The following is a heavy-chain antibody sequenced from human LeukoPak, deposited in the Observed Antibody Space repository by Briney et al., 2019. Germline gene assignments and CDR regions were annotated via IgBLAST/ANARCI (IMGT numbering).Heavy chain of an antibody. CDR3: ALTLKRGGSDY. D-gene: IGHD1-26*01. J-gene: IGHJ4*02. CDR1: GGSFSGYY. V-gene: IGHV4-34*01. CDR2: INHSGST. Sequence: SETLSLTCAVYGGSFSGYYWSWIRQPPGKGLEWIGEINHSGSTNYNPSLKSRVTISVDTSKNQFSLKLSSVTAAETAVYYCALTLKRGGSDYWGQGTLVTVSS.